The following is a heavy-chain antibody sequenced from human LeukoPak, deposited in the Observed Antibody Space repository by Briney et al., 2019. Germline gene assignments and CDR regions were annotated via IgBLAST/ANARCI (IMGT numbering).Heavy chain of an antibody. V-gene: IGHV3-15*01. D-gene: IGHD6-13*01. J-gene: IGHJ4*02. Sequence: GGSLRLSCAASGFTFSNAWMSWVRQAPGKGLEWVGRIKSKTDGGTTDYAAPVKGRFTISRDDSKNTLYLQMNSLKTEDTAVYYYTTLYSSSWYGLFDYWGQGTLVTVSS. CDR2: IKSKTDGGTT. CDR1: GFTFSNAW. CDR3: TTLYSSSWYGLFDY.